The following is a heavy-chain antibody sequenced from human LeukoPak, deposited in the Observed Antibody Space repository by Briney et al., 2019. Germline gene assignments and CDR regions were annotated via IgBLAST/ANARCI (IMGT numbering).Heavy chain of an antibody. V-gene: IGHV3-7*03. Sequence: GGSLRLSCAASGFTFSNYWMGWVRQAPGKGLEWVANIKQDGSEKYYVDSVKGRFTISRDDANYSLYLQMNSLRAEDTAVYYCARKAYGMDVWGKGTTVTVSS. CDR2: IKQDGSEK. J-gene: IGHJ6*04. CDR1: GFTFSNYW. CDR3: ARKAYGMDV.